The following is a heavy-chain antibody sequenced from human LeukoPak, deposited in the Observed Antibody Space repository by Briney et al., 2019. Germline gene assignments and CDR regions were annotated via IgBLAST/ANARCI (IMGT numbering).Heavy chain of an antibody. V-gene: IGHV3-23*01. Sequence: PGGSLRLSCAASGFTFSSYAMSWVRQAPGKGLEWVSAISGSGGSTYYADSVKGRFTISRDNSKNTLYLQMNSLRAEDTAVYYCAKDLYDYYGSGSYYKNGMDVWGQGTTVTVSS. CDR1: GFTFSSYA. CDR2: ISGSGGST. D-gene: IGHD3-10*01. J-gene: IGHJ6*02. CDR3: AKDLYDYYGSGSYYKNGMDV.